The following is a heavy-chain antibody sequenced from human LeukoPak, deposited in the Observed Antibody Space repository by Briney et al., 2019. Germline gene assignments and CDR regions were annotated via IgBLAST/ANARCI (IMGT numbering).Heavy chain of an antibody. D-gene: IGHD3-16*01. CDR1: GFSLTNNVG. Sequence: SGPTLVNPTQTLTLTCTFSGFSLTNNVGVGWIRQPPGKALEWLALVYWDDDKRYSPSLKSRLTITKDTSKNQVVLTMTNMDPVDTATYFCAHRPRGYFDYWGQGTLVTVSS. J-gene: IGHJ4*02. CDR2: VYWDDDK. CDR3: AHRPRGYFDY. V-gene: IGHV2-5*02.